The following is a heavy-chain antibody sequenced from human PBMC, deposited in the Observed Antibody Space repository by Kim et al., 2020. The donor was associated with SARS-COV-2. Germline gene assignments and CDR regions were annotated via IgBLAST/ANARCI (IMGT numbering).Heavy chain of an antibody. CDR2: IYHSGNT. D-gene: IGHD2-2*01. CDR1: GGAISDDDFY. CDR3: ARQRCSSTRCFDP. V-gene: IGHV4-39*01. J-gene: IGHJ5*02. Sequence: SETLSLTCTVSGGAISDDDFYWGWIRLSPGKGLEWIGTIYHSGNTYYRPSLKSRLTMSVDTSKNQFSLKLSSVSATDTAVYYCARQRCSSTRCFDPWGQG.